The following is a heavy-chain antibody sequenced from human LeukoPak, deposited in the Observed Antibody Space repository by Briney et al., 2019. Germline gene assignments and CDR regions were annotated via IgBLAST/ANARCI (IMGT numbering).Heavy chain of an antibody. CDR2: ISGSSSYI. J-gene: IGHJ4*02. CDR1: GFTFSSYS. D-gene: IGHD1-1*01. Sequence: PGGSLRLSCAASGFTFSSYSMNWVRQAPGKGLEWVSSISGSSSYIYYADSVKGRFTISRDNAKNSVYLQMNSLRAEDTAVYYCARARITGTTWTHFDFWGQGTLVIVSS. CDR3: ARARITGTTWTHFDF. V-gene: IGHV3-21*01.